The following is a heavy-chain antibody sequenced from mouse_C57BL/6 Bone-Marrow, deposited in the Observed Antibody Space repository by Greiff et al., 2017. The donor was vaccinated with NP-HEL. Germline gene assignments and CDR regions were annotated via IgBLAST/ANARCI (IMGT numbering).Heavy chain of an antibody. V-gene: IGHV1-72*01. J-gene: IGHJ2*01. D-gene: IGHD1-1*01. CDR3: ARYYYGSSSVDY. CDR2: MDPNSGGT. CDR1: GYTFTSYL. Sequence: QVQLQQPGAELVKPGASVKLSCKASGYTFTSYLMHWVKQRPGRGLEGIGRMDPNSGGTKYNEKFKSKATLTVDKPSSTAYMQLNSLTSEDAAVYYCARYYYGSSSVDYWGQGTTLTVSS.